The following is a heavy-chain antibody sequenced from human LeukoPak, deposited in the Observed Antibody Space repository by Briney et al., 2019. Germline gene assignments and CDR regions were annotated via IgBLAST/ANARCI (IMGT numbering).Heavy chain of an antibody. CDR2: IRSKAYGGTT. D-gene: IGHD6-19*01. CDR1: GFTFGDYA. V-gene: IGHV3-49*04. Sequence: GRSLRLSCTASGFTFGDYAMSWVRQAPGKGLEWVGFIRSKAYGGTTEYAASVKGRFTISRDDSKSIAYLQVNSLKTEDTAVYYCTRSAGYSSGWYHDYWGQGTLVTVSS. CDR3: TRSAGYSSGWYHDY. J-gene: IGHJ4*02.